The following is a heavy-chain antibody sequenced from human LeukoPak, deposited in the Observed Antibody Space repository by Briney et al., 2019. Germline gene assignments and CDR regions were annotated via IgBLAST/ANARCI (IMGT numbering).Heavy chain of an antibody. Sequence: PSETLSLTCAVYGGSFSGYYWSWIRQSPGKGLEWIGEINHRGSTKHNPSLKSRVTISVDTSKNQFSLKLSSVTAADTAVYYCARDQGSSSSLYYFDYWGQGTLVTVSS. CDR1: GGSFSGYY. CDR2: INHRGST. CDR3: ARDQGSSSSLYYFDY. J-gene: IGHJ4*02. V-gene: IGHV4-34*01. D-gene: IGHD6-6*01.